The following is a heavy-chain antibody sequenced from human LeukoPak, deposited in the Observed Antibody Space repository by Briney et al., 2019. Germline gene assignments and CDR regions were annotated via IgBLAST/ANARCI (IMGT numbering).Heavy chain of an antibody. V-gene: IGHV3-23*01. Sequence: GGSLRLSCAASGFTFSSYAMSWVRQAPGKGLEWVSAISGSGGSTYYADSGKGRFTISRDNSKNTLYLQMNSLRAEDTAVYYCAKVGPDYDILTGYFDYWGQGTLVTVSS. CDR3: AKVGPDYDILTGYFDY. CDR1: GFTFSSYA. CDR2: ISGSGGST. J-gene: IGHJ4*02. D-gene: IGHD3-9*01.